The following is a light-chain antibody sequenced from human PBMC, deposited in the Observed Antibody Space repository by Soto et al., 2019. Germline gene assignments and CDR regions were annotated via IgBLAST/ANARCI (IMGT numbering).Light chain of an antibody. CDR1: SSGVGSYNL. CDR3: CSYAGITTYYV. Sequence: QCVLTQPASGSGSPGQSITISCTGTSSGVGSYNLVSWYQQHPGEAPKLMIYGGTKRPSGVSNRFSGSKSGNTASLTISGLQAEDEADYYCCSYAGITTYYVFGTGTKVTVL. CDR2: GGT. J-gene: IGLJ1*01. V-gene: IGLV2-23*01.